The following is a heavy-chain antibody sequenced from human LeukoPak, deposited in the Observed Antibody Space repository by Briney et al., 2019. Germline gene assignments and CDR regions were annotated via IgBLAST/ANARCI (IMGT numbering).Heavy chain of an antibody. V-gene: IGHV3-30*02. CDR3: AKDLTYDSSGYGPGDY. CDR1: GFTFSSYG. J-gene: IGHJ4*02. D-gene: IGHD3-22*01. CDR2: IRYDGSNK. Sequence: GGSLRLSCAASGFTFSSYGMHWVRQAPGKGLEWVAFIRYDGSNKYYADSVKGRFTISRDNSKNTLYLQMNSLRAEDTAVYYCAKDLTYDSSGYGPGDYWGQGTLVTVSS.